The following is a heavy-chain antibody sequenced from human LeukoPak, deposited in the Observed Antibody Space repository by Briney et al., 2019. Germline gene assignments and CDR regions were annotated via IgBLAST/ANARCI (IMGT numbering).Heavy chain of an antibody. CDR1: GFTFSSYE. Sequence: GGSLRLFCAASGFTFSSYEMNWVRQAPGKGLEWVSYISSSGSTIYYADSVKGRFTISRDNAKNSLYLQMNSLRAEDTAVYYCAREGGYCSGGSCRSSYYYGMDVWGKGTTVTVSS. CDR2: ISSSGSTI. J-gene: IGHJ6*04. V-gene: IGHV3-48*03. D-gene: IGHD2-15*01. CDR3: AREGGYCSGGSCRSSYYYGMDV.